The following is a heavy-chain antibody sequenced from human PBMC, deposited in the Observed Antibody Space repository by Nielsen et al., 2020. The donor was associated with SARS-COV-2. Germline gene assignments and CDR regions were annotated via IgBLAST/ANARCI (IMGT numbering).Heavy chain of an antibody. V-gene: IGHV3-30*04. Sequence: GESLKISCAASGFIFDRYAMHWVRQTPGRGLEWVSFVSYDGKSSFHADSVRGRFTISRDNSKNTVFLQMNSLTVEDTAIYYCAELGYYSVNDWWGQGTLVTVSS. J-gene: IGHJ4*02. CDR3: AELGYYSVNDW. D-gene: IGHD3-3*01. CDR1: GFIFDRYA. CDR2: VSYDGKSS.